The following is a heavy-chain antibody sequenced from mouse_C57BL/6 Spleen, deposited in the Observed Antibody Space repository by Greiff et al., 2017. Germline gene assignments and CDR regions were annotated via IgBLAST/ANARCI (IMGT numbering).Heavy chain of an antibody. J-gene: IGHJ2*01. CDR1: GYTFTSYG. V-gene: IGHV1-81*01. CDR3: AREDYGSHFDY. D-gene: IGHD1-1*02. Sequence: QVQLQQSGAELARPGASVKLSCKASGYTFTSYGISWVKQRTGQGLEWIGEIYPRSGNTYYNEKFKGKATLTADKSSSTAYMELRSLTSEDSAVYFCAREDYGSHFDYWGQGTTLTVSS. CDR2: IYPRSGNT.